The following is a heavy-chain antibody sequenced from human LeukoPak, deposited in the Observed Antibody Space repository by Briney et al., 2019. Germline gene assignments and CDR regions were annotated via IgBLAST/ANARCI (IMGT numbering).Heavy chain of an antibody. CDR1: GGTFSSYA. D-gene: IGHD5-12*01. Sequence: SVKVSCKASGGTFSSYAISWVRQAPGQGLEWMGGIIPIFGTANYARKFQGRVTITADESTSTAYMELSSLRSEDTAVYYCARPLQPVPRGSSGYDLSGMDVWGKGTTVTVSS. CDR3: ARPLQPVPRGSSGYDLSGMDV. CDR2: IIPIFGTA. J-gene: IGHJ6*04. V-gene: IGHV1-69*01.